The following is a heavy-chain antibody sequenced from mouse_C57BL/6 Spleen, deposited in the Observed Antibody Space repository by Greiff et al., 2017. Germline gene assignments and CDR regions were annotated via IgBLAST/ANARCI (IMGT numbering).Heavy chain of an antibody. CDR1: GYTFTSYW. V-gene: IGHV1-53*01. J-gene: IGHJ3*01. CDR3: ARNNYGFAY. Sequence: QVQLLQPGTELVKPGASVKLSCKASGYTFTSYWMHWVKQRPGQGLEWIGNINPSNGVTNYNEKFKRQATLTVDKSSSTAYMQLSRLTSEDSAVYDCARNNYGFAYWGQGTLVTVSA. D-gene: IGHD1-3*01. CDR2: INPSNGVT.